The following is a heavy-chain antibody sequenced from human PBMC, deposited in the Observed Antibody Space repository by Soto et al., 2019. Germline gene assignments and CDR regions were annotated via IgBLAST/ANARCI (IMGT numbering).Heavy chain of an antibody. J-gene: IGHJ4*02. CDR2: ISNNNVDT. CDR3: SKWSRYGAS. D-gene: IGHD5-18*01. Sequence: EVHLLESGGGLVQPGGSLRLSCAASGFTFSSHSMTWVRQAPGKGLEWISGISNNNVDTFYAESVKGRFTISRDNSKNTVSPQMNSLRADDTARYFCSKWSRYGASWGQGTLVIVSS. V-gene: IGHV3-23*01. CDR1: GFTFSSHS.